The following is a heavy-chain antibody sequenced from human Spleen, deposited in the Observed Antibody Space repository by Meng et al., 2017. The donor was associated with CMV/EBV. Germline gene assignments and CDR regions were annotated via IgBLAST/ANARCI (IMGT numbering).Heavy chain of an antibody. Sequence: QGHVQEPGPGLVNPSAPLSLPCTVSGGSISSYYWSWIRQPAGKGLEWIGRIYTSGSTNYNPSLKSRVTMSVDTSKNQFSLKLSSGTAADTAVYYCAREVIGRFGNWFDPWGQGTLVTVSS. CDR3: AREVIGRFGNWFDP. V-gene: IGHV4-4*07. D-gene: IGHD2/OR15-2a*01. CDR2: IYTSGST. CDR1: GGSISSYY. J-gene: IGHJ5*02.